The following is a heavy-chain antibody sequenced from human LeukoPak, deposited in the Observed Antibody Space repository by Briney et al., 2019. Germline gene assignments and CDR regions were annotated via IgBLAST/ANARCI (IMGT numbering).Heavy chain of an antibody. Sequence: SVKVSCKASGGTFSSYAISWVRQAPGQGLEWMGGIIPIFGTANYAQKFQGRVTITADKSTNTAYMELSSLRSEDTAMYFCARDSARSSSWADHWGQGTLVTVSS. CDR1: GGTFSSYA. V-gene: IGHV1-69*06. CDR3: ARDSARSSSWADH. CDR2: IIPIFGTA. J-gene: IGHJ1*01. D-gene: IGHD6-13*01.